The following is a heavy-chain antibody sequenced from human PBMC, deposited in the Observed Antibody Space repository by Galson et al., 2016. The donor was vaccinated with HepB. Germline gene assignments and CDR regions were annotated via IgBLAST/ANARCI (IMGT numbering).Heavy chain of an antibody. CDR1: GYSFTSND. J-gene: IGHJ4*02. D-gene: IGHD3-10*01. Sequence: SVKVSCKASGYSFTSNDLNWIRQAPGQGLEWMGWMNPNSGNTDYAQKFEGRITMTRNISESTAYMELTSLRFEDTAVYYCARRALTMVRRVLNPKIDHWGQGSLVTVSS. CDR3: ARRALTMVRRVLNPKIDH. V-gene: IGHV1-8*02. CDR2: MNPNSGNT.